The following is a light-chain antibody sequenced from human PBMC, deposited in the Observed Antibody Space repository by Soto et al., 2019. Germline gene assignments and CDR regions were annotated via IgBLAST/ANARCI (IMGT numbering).Light chain of an antibody. Sequence: QSVLTQPPSVSGTPGQRVTVSCSGSSSNIGSNAVNWYQQLPGTAPKLLIYNNNQRPSGVPDRFSGSKSGTSASLAISGLQSEDEADYYCASWDDRFYGVLFGGGTKLTVL. CDR2: NNN. J-gene: IGLJ2*01. V-gene: IGLV1-44*01. CDR1: SSNIGSNA. CDR3: ASWDDRFYGVL.